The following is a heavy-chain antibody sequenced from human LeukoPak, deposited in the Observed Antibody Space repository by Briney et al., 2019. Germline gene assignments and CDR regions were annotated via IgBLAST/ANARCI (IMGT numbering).Heavy chain of an antibody. CDR2: IISDGTGT. CDR1: GFTFTDYE. J-gene: IGHJ4*02. Sequence: QAGGSLRLSCAASGFTFTDYEMYWVRQTPGKGLVWVSRIISDGTGTNYADSVKGRFTISRDNAKNTLYLQMNSLRAEDTAVYYCARGNYGFDYWGQGTLVTVSS. V-gene: IGHV3-74*01. D-gene: IGHD1-7*01. CDR3: ARGNYGFDY.